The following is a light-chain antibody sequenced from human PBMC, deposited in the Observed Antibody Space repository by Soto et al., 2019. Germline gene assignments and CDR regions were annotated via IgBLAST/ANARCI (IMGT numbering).Light chain of an antibody. V-gene: IGKV3-20*01. Sequence: ELVLTQSPDTLSLPPGERATLSCRASQTVPGNYLAWFQQKPGQAPRLLIYGASSRAPAIPDRFSGSGSGADFTLTISRLESEDFAIYYCHQYTSPPWTVGQGTRVE. CDR1: QTVPGNY. CDR3: HQYTSPPWT. J-gene: IGKJ1*01. CDR2: GAS.